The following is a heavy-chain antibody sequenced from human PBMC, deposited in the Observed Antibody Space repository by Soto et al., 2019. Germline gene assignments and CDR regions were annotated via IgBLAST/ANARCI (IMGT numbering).Heavy chain of an antibody. J-gene: IGHJ6*02. CDR3: ARDREYYYDSSGNYYYHYGMDV. V-gene: IGHV1-18*04. CDR2: ISGYNGNT. Sequence: QVQLVESGAEVKKPGASVKVSCKASGYTFTNSGISWLRQAPGQGLEWMGWISGYNGNTKYAQKFQGRVTMTTDTPTNTAYMELRSLRSDDTAVDYCARDREYYYDSSGNYYYHYGMDVWGQGTTFTVS. CDR1: GYTFTNSG. D-gene: IGHD3-22*01.